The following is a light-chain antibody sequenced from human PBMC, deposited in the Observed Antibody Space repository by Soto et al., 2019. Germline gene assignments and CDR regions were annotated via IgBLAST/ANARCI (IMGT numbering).Light chain of an antibody. Sequence: EILMTQSPATLSVAPGLRSTLSLSASQTISGTLAWYQQKHGQAPRILISDAYNRATGIKARFSGSGSGKDFTITIRSIETEDFEVYYCKKRSNWLFTCGTGPKGDLK. J-gene: IGKJ3*01. CDR1: QTISGT. V-gene: IGKV3-11*01. CDR2: DAY. CDR3: KKRSNWLFT.